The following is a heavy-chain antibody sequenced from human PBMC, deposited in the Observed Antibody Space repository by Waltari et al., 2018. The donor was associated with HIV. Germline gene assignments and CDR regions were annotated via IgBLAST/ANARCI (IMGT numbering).Heavy chain of an antibody. Sequence: EVQLMDSGGGLVQPGGSLRLSCATSGFTFDSFAMSWVRQAPGKGLEWVSGLSASGGRTYYADSVKGRFTISRDNSRNTLYLQLNSLRADDTALYYCARDTGIAVAGAGGFDYWGQGTLVTVSS. V-gene: IGHV3-23*01. CDR1: GFTFDSFA. CDR2: LSASGGRT. J-gene: IGHJ4*02. D-gene: IGHD6-19*01. CDR3: ARDTGIAVAGAGGFDY.